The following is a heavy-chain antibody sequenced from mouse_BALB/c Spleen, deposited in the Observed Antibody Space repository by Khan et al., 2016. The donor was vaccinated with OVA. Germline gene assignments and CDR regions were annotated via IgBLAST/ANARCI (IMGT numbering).Heavy chain of an antibody. V-gene: IGHV3-2*02. Sequence: EVQLQESGPGLVKPSQSLSLTCTVTGYSITSGYGWNWLRQFPGNKLEWMGYISYSGSTNYNPSLKSRISITRDTSKNQFFLQLNSETTEDRATYYCARTARIKYWGQGTTLTVSS. J-gene: IGHJ2*01. CDR1: GYSITSGYG. CDR3: ARTARIKY. CDR2: ISYSGST. D-gene: IGHD1-2*01.